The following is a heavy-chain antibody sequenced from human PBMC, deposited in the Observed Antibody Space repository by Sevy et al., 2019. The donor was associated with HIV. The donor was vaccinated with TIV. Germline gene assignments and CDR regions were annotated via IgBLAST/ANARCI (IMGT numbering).Heavy chain of an antibody. J-gene: IGHJ4*02. CDR1: GYSISSGYF. V-gene: IGHV4-38-2*01. CDR3: ARRLGYSSEPNPFDY. CDR2: IHHSGRT. D-gene: IGHD6-25*01. Sequence: SETLSLTCAVSGYSISSGYFWGWIRQPPGKGLEWIVNIHHSGRTSYNPSLKSRVTISVDTSRNQVSLKLTSMTAADTAVYYCARRLGYSSEPNPFDYWGQGTLVTVSS.